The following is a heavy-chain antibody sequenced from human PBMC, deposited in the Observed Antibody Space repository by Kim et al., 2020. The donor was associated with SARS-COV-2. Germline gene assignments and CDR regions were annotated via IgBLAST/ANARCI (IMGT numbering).Heavy chain of an antibody. V-gene: IGHV4-39*01. D-gene: IGHD3-9*01. CDR3: ARLNIFRRGQGGFDP. Sequence: SETLSLTCTVSGGSISSSSYYWGWIRQPPGKGLEWIGSIYYSGSTYYNPSLKSRVTISVDTSKNQFSLKLSSVTAADTAVYYCARLNIFRRGQGGFDPWGQGTLVTVSS. J-gene: IGHJ5*02. CDR2: IYYSGST. CDR1: GGSISSSSYY.